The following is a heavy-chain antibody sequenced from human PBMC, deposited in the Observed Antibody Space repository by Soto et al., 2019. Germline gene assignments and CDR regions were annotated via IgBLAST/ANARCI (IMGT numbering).Heavy chain of an antibody. J-gene: IGHJ4*02. CDR3: ARLPQDCNKTSCYYADH. Sequence: GESLKISCRGSVYDFNTNWFGWVRQLPGRGLEWVGIMYPGDSDTRYNPSLQGHVTLSVDVTVSTAFLQWRSLETSDTGMYFCARLPQDCNKTSCYYADHWGQGTQVTVSS. CDR1: VYDFNTNW. CDR2: MYPGDSDT. D-gene: IGHD3-3*01. V-gene: IGHV5-51*01.